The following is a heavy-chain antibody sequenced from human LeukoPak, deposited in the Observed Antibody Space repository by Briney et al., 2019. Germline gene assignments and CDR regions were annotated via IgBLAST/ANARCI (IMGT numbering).Heavy chain of an antibody. Sequence: GGSLSLSCATSGFTFSNACMSWVRQAPGKGLEWVGRIKSKTDGGTTDYAAPVKGRCTISRDDSKNTLYLQMNSLKTEDTVVYYCDYNWVYWGQGTLVTVSS. CDR1: GFTFSNAC. D-gene: IGHD5-24*01. CDR2: IKSKTDGGTT. CDR3: DYNWVY. J-gene: IGHJ4*02. V-gene: IGHV3-15*01.